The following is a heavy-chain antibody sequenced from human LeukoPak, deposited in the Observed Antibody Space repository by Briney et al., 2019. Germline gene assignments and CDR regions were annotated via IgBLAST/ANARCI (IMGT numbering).Heavy chain of an antibody. J-gene: IGHJ4*02. D-gene: IGHD3-22*01. CDR2: IYSGGST. CDR3: ARTSSGYSDFDY. V-gene: IGHV3-53*01. CDR1: GFTVSSNY. Sequence: GGSLRLSYAASGFTVSSNYMSWVRQAPGKGLEWVSVIYSGGSTYYADSVKGRFTISRDNSKNTLYLQMNSLRAEDTAVYYCARTSSGYSDFDYWGQGTLVTVSS.